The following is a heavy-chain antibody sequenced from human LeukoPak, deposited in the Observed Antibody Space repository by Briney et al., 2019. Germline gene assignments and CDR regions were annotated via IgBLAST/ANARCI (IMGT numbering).Heavy chain of an antibody. D-gene: IGHD3-10*01. CDR3: ARDYDSGPMVREVTLDY. CDR2: INPNSGGA. Sequence: GASVKVSCKASGYTFTGYYMHWVRQAPGQGLEWMGRINPNSGGANYAQKFQGRVTMTRDTSISTAYMELSRLRSDDTAVYYCARDYDSGPMVREVTLDYWGQGTLVTVSS. V-gene: IGHV1-2*06. J-gene: IGHJ4*02. CDR1: GYTFTGYY.